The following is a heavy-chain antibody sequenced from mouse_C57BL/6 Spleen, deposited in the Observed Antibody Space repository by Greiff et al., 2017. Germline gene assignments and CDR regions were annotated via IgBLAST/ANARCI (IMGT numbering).Heavy chain of an antibody. D-gene: IGHD2-1*01. Sequence: QVQLKQPGAELVMPGASVKLSCKASGYTFTSYWMHWVKQRPGQGLEWIGEIDPSDSYTNYTQKFKGKSTLTVDKSSSTAYMQLSSLTSEDSAVYYCARGNPAWFADWGQGTLVTVSA. CDR3: ARGNPAWFAD. J-gene: IGHJ3*01. CDR1: GYTFTSYW. V-gene: IGHV1-69*01. CDR2: IDPSDSYT.